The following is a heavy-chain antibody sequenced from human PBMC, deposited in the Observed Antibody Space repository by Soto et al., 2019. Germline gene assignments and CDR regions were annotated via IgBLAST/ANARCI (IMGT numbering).Heavy chain of an antibody. CDR1: GFSLSTNGEA. Sequence: QITLKESGPTLVKPTQTLTLTCTFSGFSLSTNGEALGWIRQPPGQALEWLAVVYWDDDKRYSPSLKSRLTITQDTSKNQVVLTMTNMHPVDTATYYCAHLLVSTLDFDYWGQGTLVTVSS. CDR3: AHLLVSTLDFDY. V-gene: IGHV2-5*02. J-gene: IGHJ4*02. CDR2: VYWDDDK. D-gene: IGHD2-8*02.